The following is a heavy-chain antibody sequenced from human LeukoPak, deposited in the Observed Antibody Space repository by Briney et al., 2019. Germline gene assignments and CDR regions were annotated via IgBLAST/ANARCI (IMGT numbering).Heavy chain of an antibody. D-gene: IGHD4-23*01. CDR1: GFTFSSYS. J-gene: IGHJ4*02. V-gene: IGHV3-21*01. CDR3: ASFHGGNSGY. Sequence: KPGGPLRLSCAASGFTFSSYSMNWVRQAPGKGLEWDSSISSSSSYIYYADSVKGRFTISRDNAKNSLYLQMNSLRAEDTAVYYCASFHGGNSGYWGQGTLVTVSS. CDR2: ISSSSSYI.